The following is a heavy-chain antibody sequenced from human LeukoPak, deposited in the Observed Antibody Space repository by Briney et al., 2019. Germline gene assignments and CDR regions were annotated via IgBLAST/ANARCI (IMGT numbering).Heavy chain of an antibody. D-gene: IGHD3-22*01. CDR1: GFTFSNYG. CDR2: ISSNGGTT. J-gene: IGHJ4*02. Sequence: GGSLRLSCAASGFTFSNYGLHWVRQAPGKGLEYVSAISSNGGTTYYANSAKGRFTISRDNSKNTLYLQMGSLRAEDVAVYYCATGYDSSGYYQYWGQGTLVTVSS. V-gene: IGHV3-64*01. CDR3: ATGYDSSGYYQY.